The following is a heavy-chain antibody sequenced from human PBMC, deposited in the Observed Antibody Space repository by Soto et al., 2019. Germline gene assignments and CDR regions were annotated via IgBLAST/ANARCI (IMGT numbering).Heavy chain of an antibody. Sequence: GGSLRLSCAASGFTFSNAWMSWVRQAPGKGLEWVGRIKSKTDGGTTDYAAPVKGRFTISRDDSKNTLYLQMNSLKTEDTAMYYCARQIYDSDTGPNFQYYFDSWGQGTPVTVSS. CDR2: IKSKTDGGTT. J-gene: IGHJ4*02. D-gene: IGHD3-22*01. CDR1: GFTFSNAW. V-gene: IGHV3-15*01. CDR3: ARQIYDSDTGPNFQYYFDS.